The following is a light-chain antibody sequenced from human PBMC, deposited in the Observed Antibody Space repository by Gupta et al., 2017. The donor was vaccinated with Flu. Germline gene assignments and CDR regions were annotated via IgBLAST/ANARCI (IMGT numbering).Light chain of an antibody. Sequence: QSALTQPPSVSATPGQRVTIYCSGSSSNVGINDVFWYQQLPGAAPKLLIFDDTQRPSGVPYRFSGSKSGASASLDISGLQPEDESDYYCAVWDDRLKGLFGGGTKVTVL. CDR1: SSNVGIND. CDR2: DDT. J-gene: IGLJ3*02. CDR3: AVWDDRLKGL. V-gene: IGLV1-44*01.